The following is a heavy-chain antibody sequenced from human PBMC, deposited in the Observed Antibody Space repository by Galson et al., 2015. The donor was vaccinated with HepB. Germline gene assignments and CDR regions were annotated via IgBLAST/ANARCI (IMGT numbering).Heavy chain of an antibody. V-gene: IGHV7-4-1*02. CDR1: GYTFTGYA. J-gene: IGHJ4*02. CDR3: ASRSRSSGWTHFDY. CDR2: INTNTGNP. Sequence: SVKVSCKASGYTFTGYAMNWVRQAPGQGLEWMGWINTNTGNPTYAQGFTGRVVFSLDTSVSTAYLQLSSLKAEDTAVYYCASRSRSSGWTHFDYWGQGTLVTVSS. D-gene: IGHD6-19*01.